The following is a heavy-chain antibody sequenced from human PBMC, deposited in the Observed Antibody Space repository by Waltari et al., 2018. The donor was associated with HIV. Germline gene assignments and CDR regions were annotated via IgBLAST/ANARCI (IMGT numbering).Heavy chain of an antibody. D-gene: IGHD6-19*01. CDR1: GFTFEDHG. J-gene: IGHJ2*01. Sequence: EVQLAESGGGVARPGGSLRLSCTATGFTFEDHGMSWVRQVPGKWLEWVSGRTWNGGKTGYLDSVKGRFIISRDNARSSLYLQMDSLRAEDTAFYYCARSSGEDQYFDFWGRGTLVTVSS. CDR3: ARSSGEDQYFDF. CDR2: RTWNGGKT. V-gene: IGHV3-20*04.